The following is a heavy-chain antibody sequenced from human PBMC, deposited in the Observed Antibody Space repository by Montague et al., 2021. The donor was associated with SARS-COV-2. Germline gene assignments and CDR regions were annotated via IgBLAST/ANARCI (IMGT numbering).Heavy chain of an antibody. J-gene: IGHJ3*01. D-gene: IGHD3-22*01. CDR2: IYNSGST. V-gene: IGHV4-59*01. CDR3: DRGGYYDYAFDF. Sequence: SETLSLTCTVSGGSISSYYWSWIRQPQGKGLEWIGNIYNSGSTNXNHYLKSRVTISVDTSKNKFSLKLSSVTAADTALYYCDRGGYYDYAFDFWGQGTMVTVSS. CDR1: GGSISSYY.